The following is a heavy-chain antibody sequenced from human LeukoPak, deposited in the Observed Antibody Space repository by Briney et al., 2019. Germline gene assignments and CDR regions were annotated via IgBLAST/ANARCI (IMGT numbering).Heavy chain of an antibody. CDR3: ARDLDDSYYYYGMDV. CDR1: GFTFSSYS. CDR2: ISSSSSYI. D-gene: IGHD1-1*01. J-gene: IGHJ6*02. V-gene: IGHV3-21*01. Sequence: PGGSLRLSCAASGFTFSSYSMNWVRQAPGKGLEWVSSISSSSSYIYYADSVKGRFTISRDNAKNSLYLQMNSLRAEDTAVYYCARDLDDSYYYYGMDVWGQGTTVTVSS.